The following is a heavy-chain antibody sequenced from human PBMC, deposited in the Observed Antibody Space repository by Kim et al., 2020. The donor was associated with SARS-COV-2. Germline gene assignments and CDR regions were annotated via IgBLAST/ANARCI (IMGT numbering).Heavy chain of an antibody. CDR3: ASGITYYYDSSGYPLDY. CDR2: IIPIFGTA. Sequence: VKVSCKASGGTFSSYAISWVRQAPGQGLEWMGGIIPIFGTANYAQKFQGRVTITADESTSTAYMELSSLRSEDTAVYYCASGITYYYDSSGYPLDYWGQGTLVTVSS. D-gene: IGHD3-22*01. V-gene: IGHV1-69*01. CDR1: GGTFSSYA. J-gene: IGHJ4*02.